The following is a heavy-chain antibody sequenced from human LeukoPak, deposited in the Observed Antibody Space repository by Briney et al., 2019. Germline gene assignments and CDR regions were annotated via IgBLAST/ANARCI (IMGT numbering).Heavy chain of an antibody. CDR2: ISYDGSNK. V-gene: IGHV3-30*04. D-gene: IGHD5-24*01. CDR1: GFTFSSYA. J-gene: IGHJ4*02. Sequence: PGGSLRLSCAASGFTFSSYAMHWVRQAPGKGLEWVAVISYDGSNKYYADSVKGRFTTSRDNSKNTLYLQMNSLRAEDTAVYYCAKDPVEMATINGFYFDYWGQGTLVTVSS. CDR3: AKDPVEMATINGFYFDY.